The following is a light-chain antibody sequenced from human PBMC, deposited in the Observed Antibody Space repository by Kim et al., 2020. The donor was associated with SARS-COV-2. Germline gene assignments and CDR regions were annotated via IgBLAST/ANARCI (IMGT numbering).Light chain of an antibody. CDR1: SSNIGSNT. CDR2: SSN. V-gene: IGLV1-44*01. Sequence: QSVLTQPPSASGTPGQRVTMSCSGSSSNIGSNTVNWYQQLPGTAPKLLIYSSNQRPSGVPDRFSGSKSGTSASLAISGLQSEDEADYYCAAWDDSLNGQVVFGGGTQLTFL. CDR3: AAWDDSLNGQVV. J-gene: IGLJ2*01.